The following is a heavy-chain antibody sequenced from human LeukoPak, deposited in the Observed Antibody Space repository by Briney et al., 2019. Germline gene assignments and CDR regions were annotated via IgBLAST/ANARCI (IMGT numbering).Heavy chain of an antibody. D-gene: IGHD3-16*01. V-gene: IGHV1-69*04. CDR1: GGTFSSYA. Sequence: GASVKVSYKASGGTFSSYAISWVRQAPGQGLEWMGRIIPILGIANYAQKFQGRVTITADKSTSTAYMELSSLRSEDTAVYYCARDHYELASGYFDYWGQGTLVTVSS. CDR3: ARDHYELASGYFDY. CDR2: IIPILGIA. J-gene: IGHJ4*02.